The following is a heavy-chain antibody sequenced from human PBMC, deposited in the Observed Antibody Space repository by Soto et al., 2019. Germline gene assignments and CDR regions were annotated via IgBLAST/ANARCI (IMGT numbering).Heavy chain of an antibody. CDR1: GGTFSSYA. J-gene: IGHJ6*02. CDR3: ASHSGSSPEGRYYYGKDV. D-gene: IGHD1-26*01. CDR2: IIPIFGTA. V-gene: IGHV1-69*13. Sequence: SVKVSCKASGGTFSSYAISWVRQAPGQGLEWMGGIIPIFGTADYAQKFQGRVTITADESTSTAYMELSSLRSEDTAVYYCASHSGSSPEGRYYYGKDVWGQGTTVTVSS.